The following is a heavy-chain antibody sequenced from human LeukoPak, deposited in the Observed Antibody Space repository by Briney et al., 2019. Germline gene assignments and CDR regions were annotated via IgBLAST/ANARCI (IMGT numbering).Heavy chain of an antibody. V-gene: IGHV3-33*01. CDR2: IWYDGSNK. CDR1: GFTFSSYG. CDR3: ARSLRFYPHYMDV. Sequence: PGGSLRLSCAASGFTFSSYGMHWVRQAPGKGPEWVAVIWYDGSNKYYADSVKSRFTISRDNSKNTLYLQMNSLRAEDTAVYYCARSLRFYPHYMDVWGKGTTVTVSS. D-gene: IGHD2-8*01. J-gene: IGHJ6*03.